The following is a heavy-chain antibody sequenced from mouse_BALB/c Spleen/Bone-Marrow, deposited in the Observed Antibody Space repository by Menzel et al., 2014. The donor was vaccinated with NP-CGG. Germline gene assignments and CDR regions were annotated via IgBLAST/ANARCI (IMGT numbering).Heavy chain of an antibody. D-gene: IGHD2-4*01. V-gene: IGHV1S81*02. CDR3: TRSTMITYFDY. CDR2: INPSNGGT. J-gene: IGHJ2*01. CDR1: GYTFTSYY. Sequence: VKLMESGAELAKPGASVKLSCKASGYTFTSYYMYWVKQRPGQGLEWIGEINPSNGGTNFNEKFKSKATLTVDKSSSTAYMQLSSLTSEDSAVYYCTRSTMITYFDYWGQGTTLTVSS.